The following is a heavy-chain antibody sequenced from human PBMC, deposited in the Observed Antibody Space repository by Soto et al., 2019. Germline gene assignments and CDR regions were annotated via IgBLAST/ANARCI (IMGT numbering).Heavy chain of an antibody. CDR3: ARSLMTTVTSTGY. D-gene: IGHD4-17*01. CDR2: ISSSSSYI. J-gene: IGHJ4*02. V-gene: IGHV3-21*01. CDR1: GFTFSSYS. Sequence: GGSLRLSCAASGFTFSSYSMNWVRQAPGKGLEWVSSISSSSSYIYYADSVKGRFTISRDNAKNSLYLQMNSLRAEDTAVYYCARSLMTTVTSTGYWGQGTLVTVSS.